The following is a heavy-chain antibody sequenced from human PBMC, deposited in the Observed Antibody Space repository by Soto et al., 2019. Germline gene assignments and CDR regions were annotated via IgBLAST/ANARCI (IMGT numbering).Heavy chain of an antibody. CDR1: GYTFTSYG. J-gene: IGHJ4*02. CDR2: ISAYTGDT. D-gene: IGHD3-22*01. CDR3: ARDMRYYDGSGFVEY. Sequence: ASVKVSCKASGYTFTSYGITCVRQAPGQGLEWMGWISAYTGDTNYAQKLQGRVTMTTDTSTSTAYMELRSLRSDDTAVYYCARDMRYYDGSGFVEYWGQGTPVTVSS. V-gene: IGHV1-18*01.